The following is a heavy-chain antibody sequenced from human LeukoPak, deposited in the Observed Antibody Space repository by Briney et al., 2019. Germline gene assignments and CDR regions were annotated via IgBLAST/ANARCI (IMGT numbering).Heavy chain of an antibody. D-gene: IGHD3-10*01. CDR1: GFTISSNY. Sequence: GGSLRLSCAASGFTISSNYVSWVRQAPGKGLEWVSVIYSGGATFYADSVKGRFTMSRDDSKNTLYLQMNSLRAEDTAAYYCAREREGVRSAFDIWGQGTMVTVSS. V-gene: IGHV3-53*01. J-gene: IGHJ3*02. CDR2: IYSGGAT. CDR3: AREREGVRSAFDI.